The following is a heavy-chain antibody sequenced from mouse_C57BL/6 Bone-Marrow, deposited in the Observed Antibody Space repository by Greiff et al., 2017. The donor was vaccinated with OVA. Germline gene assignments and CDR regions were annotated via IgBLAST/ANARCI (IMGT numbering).Heavy chain of an antibody. V-gene: IGHV5-9*01. J-gene: IGHJ4*01. CDR1: GFTFSSYT. CDR2: ISGGGGNT. Sequence: EVMLVESGGGLVKPGGSLKLSCAASGFTFSSYTMSWVRQTPEKRLEWVATISGGGGNTYYPASVKGRFPISRDTAKNTLYLQMSSLRSEDTALYYGARREVTTVGRTRDYWGQGTSVTVSS. D-gene: IGHD1-1*01. CDR3: ARREVTTVGRTRDY.